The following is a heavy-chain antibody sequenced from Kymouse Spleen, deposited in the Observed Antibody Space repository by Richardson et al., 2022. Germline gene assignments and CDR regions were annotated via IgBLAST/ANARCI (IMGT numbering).Heavy chain of an antibody. V-gene: IGHV3-15*01. CDR2: IKSKTDGGTT. CDR3: TTDGGYSGYPYFDY. J-gene: IGHJ4*02. D-gene: IGHD5-12*01. Sequence: EVQLVESGGGLVKPGGSLRLSCAASGFTFSNAWMSWVRQAPGKGLEWVGRIKSKTDGGTTDYAAPVKGRFTISRDDSKNTLYLQMNSLKTEDTAVYYCTTDGGYSGYPYFDYWGQGTLVTVSS. CDR1: GFTFSNAW.